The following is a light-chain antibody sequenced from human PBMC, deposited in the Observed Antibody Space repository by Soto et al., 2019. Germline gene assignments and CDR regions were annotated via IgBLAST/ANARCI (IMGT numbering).Light chain of an antibody. CDR2: EVS. V-gene: IGLV2-23*02. CDR3: CSYAGSTTGV. CDR1: SSDVGNYNF. Sequence: QSALTQPASVSGSPGQSITISCTGTSSDVGNYNFVSWYQQHPDKAPKLMIYEVSKRPSGVSTRFSGSKSGNTASLTISGLQAEDEAHYYCCSYAGSTTGVFGGGTKVTVL. J-gene: IGLJ3*02.